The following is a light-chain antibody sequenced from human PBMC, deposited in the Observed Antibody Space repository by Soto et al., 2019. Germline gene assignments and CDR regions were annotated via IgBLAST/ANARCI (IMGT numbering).Light chain of an antibody. CDR3: QQLNSYLT. V-gene: IGKV1-9*01. CDR2: AAS. J-gene: IGKJ4*01. Sequence: IQLTQSPSSLSASVGDRVTITCRASQGISSYLAWYQQKPGKAPKLLIYAASTLQSGVPSRFSGSGSGTDFTLTIISLQPEDFATYYCQQLNSYLTFGGGTKVEIK. CDR1: QGISSY.